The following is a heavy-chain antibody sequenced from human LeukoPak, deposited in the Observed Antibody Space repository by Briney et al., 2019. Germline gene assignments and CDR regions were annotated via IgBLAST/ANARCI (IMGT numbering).Heavy chain of an antibody. CDR3: ARDQVSTGYGKDV. CDR2: ISSSSSYI. J-gene: IGHJ6*02. Sequence: GGSLRLSCAASGFTFSSYSMNWVRQAPGKGLEWVSSISSSSSYIYYADSVKGRFTISRDNAKNSLYLQMNSLRAEDTAVYYCARDQVSTGYGKDVWGQGTTVTVSS. CDR1: GFTFSSYS. D-gene: IGHD1-14*01. V-gene: IGHV3-21*01.